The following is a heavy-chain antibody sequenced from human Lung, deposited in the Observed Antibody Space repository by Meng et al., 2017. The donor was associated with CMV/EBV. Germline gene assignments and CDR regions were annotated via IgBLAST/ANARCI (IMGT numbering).Heavy chain of an antibody. V-gene: IGHV3-74*01. CDR2: INSDGSST. J-gene: IGHJ6*02. Sequence: GGSXRLXCAASGFXFSSYWMHWVRQAPGKGLVWVSRINSDGSSTSYADSVKGRFTISRDNAKNTLYLQMNSLRAEDTAVYYCARDKVRYYDFWSGYGGMDVXGQGXTVTVSS. CDR1: GFXFSSYW. D-gene: IGHD3-3*01. CDR3: ARDKVRYYDFWSGYGGMDV.